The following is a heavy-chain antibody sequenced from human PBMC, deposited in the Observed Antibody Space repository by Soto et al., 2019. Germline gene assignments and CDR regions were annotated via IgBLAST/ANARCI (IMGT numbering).Heavy chain of an antibody. CDR3: AKPEGGYSSSWTNYYYYGMDV. V-gene: IGHV3-23*01. J-gene: IGHJ6*02. D-gene: IGHD6-13*01. CDR1: GFTFSSYA. Sequence: GGSLRLSCAASGFTFSSYAMSWVRQAPGKGLEWVSAISGSGGSTYYADSVKGRFTISRDNSKNTLYLQMNSLRAEDTAVYYCAKPEGGYSSSWTNYYYYGMDVWGQGTTVTVSS. CDR2: ISGSGGST.